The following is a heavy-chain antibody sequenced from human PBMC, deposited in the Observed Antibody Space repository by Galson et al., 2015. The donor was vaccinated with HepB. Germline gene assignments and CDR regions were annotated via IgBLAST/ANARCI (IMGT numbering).Heavy chain of an antibody. J-gene: IGHJ4*02. V-gene: IGHV3-30*02. CDR3: AKEGGHLERRGTFDY. CDR1: GFMFSSYC. CDR2: IRYDGSNK. Sequence: SLRLSCAASGFMFSSYCMHWIRQAPGKGLEWVAFIRYDGSNKYYGDSVKGRFTISIDDSKNTVYLQMNSLRGEDTAVYYCAKEGGHLERRGTFDYWGQGTLVTVSS. D-gene: IGHD1-1*01.